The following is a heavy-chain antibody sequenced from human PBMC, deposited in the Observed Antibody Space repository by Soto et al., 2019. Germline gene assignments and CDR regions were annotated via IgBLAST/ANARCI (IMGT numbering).Heavy chain of an antibody. CDR3: AGGPPVGATTFAY. D-gene: IGHD1-26*01. CDR1: GGTFSSYA. V-gene: IGHV1-69*13. CDR2: IIPTFGTA. Sequence: VKVSCKASGGTFSSYAISWVRQAPGQGLEWMGGIIPTFGTANYAQKFQGRVTITADESTSTAYMELSSLRSEDTAVYYCAGGPPVGATTFAYWGQGTLVTVSS. J-gene: IGHJ4*02.